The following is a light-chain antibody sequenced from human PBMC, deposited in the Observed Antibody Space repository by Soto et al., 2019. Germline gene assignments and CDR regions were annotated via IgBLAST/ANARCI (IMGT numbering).Light chain of an antibody. J-gene: IGKJ1*01. Sequence: DIQMTQSPSTLSGSVGDRVTIPCWPRQTLSSWLAWYQQKPGKAPKLLIYKASTLKSGVPSRFSGSGSGTEFTLTISSLQPDDFATYYCQHYNSYSEAFGQGAKVDI. CDR1: QTLSSW. V-gene: IGKV1-5*03. CDR3: QHYNSYSEA. CDR2: KAS.